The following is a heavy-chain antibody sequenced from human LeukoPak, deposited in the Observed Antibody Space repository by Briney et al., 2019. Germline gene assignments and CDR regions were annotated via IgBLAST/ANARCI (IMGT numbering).Heavy chain of an antibody. CDR2: MYPNSGDT. CDR1: GYTFTGYY. CDR3: ASVTYSSYNYVDY. J-gene: IGHJ4*02. D-gene: IGHD6-19*01. V-gene: IGHV1-2*02. Sequence: ASVKVSCKASGYTFTGYYIHWVRQAPGQGLEWMGWMYPNSGDTKYAQKFQGRVTMTRDTSISTAYMELSSLRSDDTAVYYCASVTYSSYNYVDYWGQGTLVTVSS.